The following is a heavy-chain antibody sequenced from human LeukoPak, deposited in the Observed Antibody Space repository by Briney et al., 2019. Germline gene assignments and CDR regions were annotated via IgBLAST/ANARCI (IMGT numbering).Heavy chain of an antibody. CDR2: INWNGGST. CDR3: ARDHSAGHIAANDY. V-gene: IGHV3-20*04. CDR1: GLTFDDYG. D-gene: IGHD6-6*01. Sequence: GGSLRLSCAASGLTFDDYGMSWVRQAPGKGLEWVSGINWNGGSTGYADSVKGRFTISRDNAKNSLYLQMNSLRAEDTALYYCARDHSAGHIAANDYWGQGTLVTVSS. J-gene: IGHJ4*02.